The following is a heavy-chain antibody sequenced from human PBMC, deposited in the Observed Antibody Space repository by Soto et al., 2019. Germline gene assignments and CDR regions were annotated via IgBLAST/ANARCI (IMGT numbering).Heavy chain of an antibody. D-gene: IGHD6-13*01. CDR1: GGSFSGYY. V-gene: IGHV4-34*01. CDR3: ARGPPAAAADTGYFDY. J-gene: IGHJ4*02. CDR2: INHSGST. Sequence: SETLSLTCAVYGGSFSGYYWSWIRQPPGKGLEWIGEINHSGSTNYNPSLKSRVTISVDTSKNQFSLKLSSVTAADTAVYYCARGPPAAAADTGYFDYWGQGTLVTVSS.